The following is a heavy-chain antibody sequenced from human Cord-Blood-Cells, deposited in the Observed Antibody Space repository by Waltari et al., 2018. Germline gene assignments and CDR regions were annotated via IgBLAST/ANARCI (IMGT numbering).Heavy chain of an antibody. CDR1: GGSLSSAH. CDR3: ARESAGTSYFDY. J-gene: IGHJ4*02. V-gene: IGHV4-4*07. Sequence: LQLQTSGPGLLKPSETLSLTSAVSGGSLSSAHWSRLRQPAGKGLEWIGRIYSSGSTNYNPSLKSRVTMSVDTSKNQFSLKLSSVTTADTAVYYCARESAGTSYFDYWGQGTLVTVSS. CDR2: IYSSGST. D-gene: IGHD6-13*01.